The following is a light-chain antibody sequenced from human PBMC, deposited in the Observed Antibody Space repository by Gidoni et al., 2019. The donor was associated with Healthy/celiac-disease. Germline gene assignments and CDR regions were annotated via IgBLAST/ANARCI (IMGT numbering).Light chain of an antibody. CDR1: SPNIGAGYD. Sequence: QSVLTPPPSVSGAPGPRVTISCTGSSPNIGAGYDVHWYQQLPGTAPKLLIYGNSNRPSGVPDRFSGSKSGTSASLAITGLQAEDEADYYCQSYDSSLSGSLVFGGGTKLTVL. J-gene: IGLJ3*02. V-gene: IGLV1-40*01. CDR3: QSYDSSLSGSLV. CDR2: GNS.